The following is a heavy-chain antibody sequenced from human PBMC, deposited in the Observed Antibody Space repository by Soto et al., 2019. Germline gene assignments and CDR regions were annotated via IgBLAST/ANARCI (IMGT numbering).Heavy chain of an antibody. Sequence: EVQLLESGGGLVQPGGSLRLSCAASGFTFRSYAMSWVRQAPGKGLEWVSAIGGSGGTTYYADSVKGRFTISRDNSKNTLYLQMNSLRAEDTAVYYCAKDRGSKYSSGWYNYWGQGTLVTVSS. CDR1: GFTFRSYA. D-gene: IGHD6-19*01. CDR3: AKDRGSKYSSGWYNY. V-gene: IGHV3-23*01. J-gene: IGHJ4*02. CDR2: IGGSGGTT.